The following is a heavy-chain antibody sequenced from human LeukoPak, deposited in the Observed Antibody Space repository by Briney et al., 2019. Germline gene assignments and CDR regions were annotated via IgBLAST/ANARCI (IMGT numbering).Heavy chain of an antibody. CDR1: GFTFSSYG. J-gene: IGHJ4*02. CDR2: IWYDGSNK. Sequence: GGSLRLSCAASGFTFSSYGTHWVRQAPGKGLEWVAVIWYDGSNKYYADSVKGRFTISRDNSKNTLYLQMNSLRAEDTAVYYCARAKLSSGYYFDYWGQGTLVTVSS. D-gene: IGHD3-22*01. V-gene: IGHV3-33*01. CDR3: ARAKLSSGYYFDY.